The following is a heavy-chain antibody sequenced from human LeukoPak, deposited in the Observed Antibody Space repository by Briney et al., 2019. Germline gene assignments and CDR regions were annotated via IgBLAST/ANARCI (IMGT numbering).Heavy chain of an antibody. V-gene: IGHV1-2*02. Sequence: AAVKVSCKASGYTFTYYYMHWVQQAPGQGLEWMGWIDPNSGGTKYSQRFQGRVTMTRDTSITTAYMELSRLRSDDTAVYYCARGGPSPTTVASNWYIDLWGRGTLVTVSS. CDR2: IDPNSGGT. CDR3: ARGGPSPTTVASNWYIDL. J-gene: IGHJ2*01. D-gene: IGHD4-11*01. CDR1: GYTFTYYY.